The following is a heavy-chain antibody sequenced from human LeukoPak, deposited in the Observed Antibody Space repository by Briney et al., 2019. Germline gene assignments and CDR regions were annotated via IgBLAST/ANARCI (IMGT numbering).Heavy chain of an antibody. D-gene: IGHD3-22*01. CDR3: AKHSSLYYYDSSGYYDH. CDR1: GFTFSSYW. Sequence: GGSLRLSCAASGFTFSSYWMSWVRQAPGKGLEWVANIKQDGSEKYYVDSVKGRFTISRDNAKNSLYLQMNSLRAEDTAVYYCAKHSSLYYYDSSGYYDHWGQGTLVTVSS. CDR2: IKQDGSEK. J-gene: IGHJ5*02. V-gene: IGHV3-7*01.